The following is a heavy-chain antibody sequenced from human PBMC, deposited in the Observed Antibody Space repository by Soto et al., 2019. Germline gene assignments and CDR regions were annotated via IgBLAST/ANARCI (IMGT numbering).Heavy chain of an antibody. CDR2: IYPGDSDT. CDR1: GNTFTDYL. Sequence: XGSLILPGHCSGNTFTDYLILWVGPLPGKGLERMGIIYPGDSDTRYSPSFQGHVTITGDKSTSAAYLKWNTLKASDTAMYYCARHPSNFRYYYYDMDVWGQGTPVTVSS. J-gene: IGHJ6*01. D-gene: IGHD4-4*01. V-gene: IGHV5-51*01. CDR3: ARHPSNFRYYYYDMDV.